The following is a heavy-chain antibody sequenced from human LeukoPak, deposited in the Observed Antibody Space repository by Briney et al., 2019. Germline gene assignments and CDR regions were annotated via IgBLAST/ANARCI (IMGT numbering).Heavy chain of an antibody. J-gene: IGHJ4*02. V-gene: IGHV3-53*04. CDR3: ARASSIGGPFDY. CDR1: GFTFSTYS. D-gene: IGHD3-16*01. CDR2: IYSGGST. Sequence: GGSLRLSCAASGFTFSTYSMNWVRQAPGKGLGWVSAIYSGGSTYYADSVKGRFTISRHNSKNTLYLQMNSLRAEDTAVYYCARASSIGGPFDYWGQGTLVTVSS.